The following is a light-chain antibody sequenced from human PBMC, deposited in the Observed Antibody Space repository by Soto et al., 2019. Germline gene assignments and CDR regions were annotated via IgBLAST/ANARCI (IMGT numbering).Light chain of an antibody. Sequence: QSALTQPASVSGSPGQSITISCTGTSSDVGAYNYVSWYQQHPGKAPKFMIYEVSNRPSGVSNHFSGSKSGNTASLTISGLQAEDEADYYCSSYTTSSTTVFGGGTKLTVL. J-gene: IGLJ3*02. V-gene: IGLV2-14*01. CDR2: EVS. CDR1: SSDVGAYNY. CDR3: SSYTTSSTTV.